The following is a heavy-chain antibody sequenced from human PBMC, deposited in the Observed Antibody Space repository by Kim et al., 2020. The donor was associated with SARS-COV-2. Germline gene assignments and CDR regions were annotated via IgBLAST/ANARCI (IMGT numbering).Heavy chain of an antibody. CDR3: ARLRSGVGWFDP. CDR1: GGSINNSSYY. D-gene: IGHD5-12*01. CDR2: VYYSGTT. Sequence: SETLSLTCTVSGGSINNSSYYWGWIRQPPGKGLEWIGSVYYSGTTYYTPSLKSRVTISVDTSNNHFSLRLSSMTAADTAVYYCARLRSGVGWFDPWGQGT. V-gene: IGHV4-39*02. J-gene: IGHJ5*02.